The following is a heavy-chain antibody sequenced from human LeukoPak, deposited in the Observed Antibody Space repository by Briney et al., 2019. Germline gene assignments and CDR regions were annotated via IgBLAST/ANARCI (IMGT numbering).Heavy chain of an antibody. CDR2: IYFSGST. CDR1: GGSISSSSYY. CDR3: ARVVSYSDYVGWFDP. D-gene: IGHD4-11*01. J-gene: IGHJ5*02. V-gene: IGHV4-39*07. Sequence: PSETLSLTCTVSGGSISSSSYYWGWIRQPPGKGLEWIGTIYFSGSTYYNPSLKSRVTISVDKSKNQFSLKLSSVTAADTAVYYCARVVSYSDYVGWFDPWGQGTLVTVSS.